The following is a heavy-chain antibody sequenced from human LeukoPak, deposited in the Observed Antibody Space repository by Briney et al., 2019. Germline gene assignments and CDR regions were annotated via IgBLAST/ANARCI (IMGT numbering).Heavy chain of an antibody. CDR3: ARHANVYSFWFDP. CDR2: INHSGST. D-gene: IGHD2-2*01. Sequence: PSGTLSLTCAVSGGSISSSNWWSWVRQPPGKGLEWIGEINHSGSTNYNPSLKSRVTISVDTSKNQFSLKLSSVTAADTAVYYCARHANVYSFWFDPWGQGTLVTVSS. J-gene: IGHJ5*02. CDR1: GGSISSSNW. V-gene: IGHV4-4*02.